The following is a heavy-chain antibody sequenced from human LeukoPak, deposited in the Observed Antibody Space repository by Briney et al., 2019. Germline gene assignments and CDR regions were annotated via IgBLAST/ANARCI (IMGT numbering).Heavy chain of an antibody. CDR2: ISSGSSYI. CDR1: GFTFSSYS. Sequence: GGSLRLSCAASGFTFSSYSMNWVRQAPGKGLEWVSIISSGSSYIHYADSVKGRFTISRDNAKNSLYLQMNSLRAEDTAVYYCARNSNRYMDVWGKGTTVTVSS. D-gene: IGHD2/OR15-2a*01. CDR3: ARNSNRYMDV. J-gene: IGHJ6*03. V-gene: IGHV3-21*01.